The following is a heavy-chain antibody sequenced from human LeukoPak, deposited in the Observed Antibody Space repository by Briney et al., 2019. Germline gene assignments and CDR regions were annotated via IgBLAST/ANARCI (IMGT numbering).Heavy chain of an antibody. Sequence: PSENLSLTCTVSGGSVSSGSYYWSWIRQPPGKGLEWIGYIYYSGSTNYNPSLKSRVTISVDTSKNQFSLKLSSVTAADTAVYYCARDGSSWYFDYWGQGTLVTVSS. CDR2: IYYSGST. CDR3: ARDGSSWYFDY. CDR1: GGSVSSGSYY. J-gene: IGHJ4*02. D-gene: IGHD6-13*01. V-gene: IGHV4-61*01.